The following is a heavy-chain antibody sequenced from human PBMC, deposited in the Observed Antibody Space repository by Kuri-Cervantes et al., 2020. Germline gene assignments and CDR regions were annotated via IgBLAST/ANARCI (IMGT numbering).Heavy chain of an antibody. CDR2: ISYDGSNK. CDR3: ASGALLWFGELFDYYGMDV. Sequence: GESLKISCAASGFTFSSYAMHWVRQAPGKGLEWVAVISYDGSNKYYADSVKGRFTISRDNSKNTLYLQMNSLRAEDTAVYYCASGALLWFGELFDYYGMDVWGQGTTVTVFS. V-gene: IGHV3-30-3*01. D-gene: IGHD3-10*01. J-gene: IGHJ6*02. CDR1: GFTFSSYA.